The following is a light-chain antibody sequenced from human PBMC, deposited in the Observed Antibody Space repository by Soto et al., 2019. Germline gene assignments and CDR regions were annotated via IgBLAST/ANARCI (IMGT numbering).Light chain of an antibody. CDR2: GAS. CDR1: QSVISDY. CDR3: QQYGSSPRT. Sequence: EIVLTQSPGTLSLSPGERATLSCRASQSVISDYLAWYQQKPGQSPRLLIYGASSRVTGIPDRFTGSGSGTDFTLTINRLEPEDFAVYYCQQYGSSPRTFGQGTKVDIK. V-gene: IGKV3-20*01. J-gene: IGKJ1*01.